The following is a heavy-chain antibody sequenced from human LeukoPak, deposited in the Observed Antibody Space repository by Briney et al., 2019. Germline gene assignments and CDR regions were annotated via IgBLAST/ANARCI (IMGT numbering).Heavy chain of an antibody. J-gene: IGHJ4*02. CDR2: IKSKTDGGTT. D-gene: IGHD2-21*02. Sequence: GGSLRLSCAASGFTFSNAWMNWVRQAPGKGLEWVGRIKSKTDGGTTDYAAPVKGRFTISRDDSKNTLYLQMDSLKTEDTAVYYCTTFLYCGADCSHDYWGQGTLVTVSS. V-gene: IGHV3-15*01. CDR1: GFTFSNAW. CDR3: TTFLYCGADCSHDY.